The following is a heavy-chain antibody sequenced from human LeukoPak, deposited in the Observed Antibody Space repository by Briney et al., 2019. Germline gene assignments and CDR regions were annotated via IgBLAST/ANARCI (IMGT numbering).Heavy chain of an antibody. CDR1: GFPFSRYA. Sequence: GGSLRLSCAASGFPFSRYAMSWVRQTPERGLEWVSVISGSDGSRYYADSAKGRFTISRDDSRNTVYLQMNNLRAEDTAVYYCAKQVSCDTTTCYSGMPPDYWGQGTLVTVSS. CDR2: ISGSDGSR. J-gene: IGHJ4*02. V-gene: IGHV3-23*01. CDR3: AKQVSCDTTTCYSGMPPDY. D-gene: IGHD2/OR15-2a*01.